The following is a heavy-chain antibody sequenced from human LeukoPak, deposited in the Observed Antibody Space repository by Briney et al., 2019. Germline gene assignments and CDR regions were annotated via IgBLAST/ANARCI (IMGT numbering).Heavy chain of an antibody. J-gene: IGHJ4*02. Sequence: PSETLSLTCAVSGGSISSGGYSWSWIRQPPGKGLEWIGEINHSGSTNYNPSLKSRVTISVDTSKNQFSLKLSSVTAADTAVYYCARANDYWGQGTLVTVSS. CDR2: INHSGST. CDR3: ARANDY. CDR1: GGSISSGGYS. V-gene: IGHV4-34*01.